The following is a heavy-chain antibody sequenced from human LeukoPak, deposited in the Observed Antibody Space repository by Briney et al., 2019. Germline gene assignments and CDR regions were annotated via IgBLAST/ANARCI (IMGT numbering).Heavy chain of an antibody. D-gene: IGHD2-15*01. Sequence: GGSLRLSCAASGFTFSSYSMNWVRQAPGKGLEWVSSISSSSSYIYYTDSVKGRFTLSRDNAKKSLYLQMNGLRAEDTAVYYCARAPHPYCSGGNCIYFDYWGQGTLVTVSS. V-gene: IGHV3-21*01. CDR1: GFTFSSYS. J-gene: IGHJ4*02. CDR2: ISSSSSYI. CDR3: ARAPHPYCSGGNCIYFDY.